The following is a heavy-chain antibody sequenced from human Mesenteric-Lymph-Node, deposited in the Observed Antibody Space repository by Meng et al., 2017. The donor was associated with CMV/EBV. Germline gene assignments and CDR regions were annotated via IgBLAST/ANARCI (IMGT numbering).Heavy chain of an antibody. CDR2: IYPNSGGT. J-gene: IGHJ4*02. D-gene: IGHD3-10*01. CDR3: ARDPLWFGEFDY. Sequence: ASVKVSCKTSGYTFIDYHIHWVRQAPGQGLEWMGWIYPNSGGTSYAQKFQGRVTMTRDTSISTAYMELSRLRSDDTAVYYCARDPLWFGEFDYWGQGTLVTVSS. CDR1: GYTFIDYH. V-gene: IGHV1-2*02.